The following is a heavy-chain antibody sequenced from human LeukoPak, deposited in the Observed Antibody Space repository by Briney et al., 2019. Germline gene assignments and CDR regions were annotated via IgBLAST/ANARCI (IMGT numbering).Heavy chain of an antibody. V-gene: IGHV3-30*03. CDR2: ISYDGSNK. Sequence: GGSLRLSCAASGFTFSSYGMHWVRQAPGKGLEWVAVISYDGSNKYYADSVKGRFTISRDNSKNTLYLQMNSLRAEDTAVYYCARDIRYCTNGVCYNYYYGMDVWGQGTTVTVSS. CDR1: GFTFSSYG. D-gene: IGHD2-8*01. CDR3: ARDIRYCTNGVCYNYYYGMDV. J-gene: IGHJ6*02.